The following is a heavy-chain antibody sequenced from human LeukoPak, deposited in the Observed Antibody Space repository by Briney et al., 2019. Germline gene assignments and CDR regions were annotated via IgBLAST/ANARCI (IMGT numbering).Heavy chain of an antibody. CDR1: GFTFSNYG. D-gene: IGHD5-18*01. CDR3: AKKDTAMAYDPFDI. CDR2: IRYDGGNK. V-gene: IGHV3-30*02. J-gene: IGHJ3*02. Sequence: GGSLRLSCEASGFTFSNYGMHWVRQAPGKGLEWVAYIRYDGGNKFYADSVKGRFTSSRDNSKNTPYLQMNSLRADDTAVYYCAKKDTAMAYDPFDIWGQGTMVTVSS.